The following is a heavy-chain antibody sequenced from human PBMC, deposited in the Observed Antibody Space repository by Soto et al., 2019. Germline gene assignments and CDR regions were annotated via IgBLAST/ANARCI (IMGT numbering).Heavy chain of an antibody. Sequence: QITLKESGPTRVKPTQTLTLTCTFSGFSLSTSGVGVGWIRQPPGKALERLALIYWDDDKRYSPSLKSRLTITQDTSQNQVVLTMTNMDPVDTATYYCAHRAGLQGNWNGGYFDFWGQGALVTVSS. CDR3: AHRAGLQGNWNGGYFDF. CDR1: GFSLSTSGVG. V-gene: IGHV2-5*02. J-gene: IGHJ4*02. D-gene: IGHD1-1*01. CDR2: IYWDDDK.